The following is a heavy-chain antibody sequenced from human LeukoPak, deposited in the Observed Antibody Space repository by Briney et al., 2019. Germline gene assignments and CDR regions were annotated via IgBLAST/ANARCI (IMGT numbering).Heavy chain of an antibody. V-gene: IGHV3-48*01. CDR1: GFTFSSYA. CDR3: ARDSGGRGWFDP. CDR2: ISSSSNNI. J-gene: IGHJ5*02. Sequence: GGSLRLSCAASGFTFSSYAMSWVRQAPGKGLEWVSYISSSSNNIYYADSVKGRFTISRDNAKNSLYLQMNSLRAEDTAVYYCARDSGGRGWFDPWGQGTLVTVSS. D-gene: IGHD2-15*01.